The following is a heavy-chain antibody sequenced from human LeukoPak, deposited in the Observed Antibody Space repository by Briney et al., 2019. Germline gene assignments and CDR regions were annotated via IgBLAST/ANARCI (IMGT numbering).Heavy chain of an antibody. Sequence: SETLSLTRAVYGGSFSGYYWSWIRQPPGKGLEWIGEINLSGSTNYNPSLKSRVTISVDTSKNQFSLKLSSVTAADTAVYYCASRCSSTSCRNAYYFDYWGQGTLVTVSS. CDR1: GGSFSGYY. CDR2: INLSGST. V-gene: IGHV4-34*01. D-gene: IGHD2-2*01. CDR3: ASRCSSTSCRNAYYFDY. J-gene: IGHJ4*02.